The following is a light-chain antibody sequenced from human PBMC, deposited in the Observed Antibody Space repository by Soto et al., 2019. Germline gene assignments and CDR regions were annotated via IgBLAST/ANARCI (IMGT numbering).Light chain of an antibody. CDR1: QSVLYSSNNKNY. CDR2: WAS. Sequence: DIVMTQSPDSLAVSLGERATINCKSSQSVLYSSNNKNYLAWFQQKPGQPPKLLIYWASTRESGVPDRFSGSGSGTDFTLTISILQAEDVAVYYCQLYYSTPPTFGQGTKLEIK. V-gene: IGKV4-1*01. CDR3: QLYYSTPPT. J-gene: IGKJ2*01.